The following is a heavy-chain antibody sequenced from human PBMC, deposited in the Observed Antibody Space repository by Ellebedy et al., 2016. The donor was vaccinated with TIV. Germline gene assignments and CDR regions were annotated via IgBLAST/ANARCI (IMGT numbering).Heavy chain of an antibody. V-gene: IGHV3-7*03. CDR1: GFTFSSYW. Sequence: GESLKISCAASGFTFSSYWMSWVRQAPGEGLEWVAHIKQDGSEKYYVDSVKGRFTISRDNAKNSLYLQMNTLRAEDKAVYYWARARCSKNDCHIPGYWGQGSLVTVSS. D-gene: IGHD2-2*01. CDR3: ARARCSKNDCHIPGY. CDR2: IKQDGSEK. J-gene: IGHJ4*02.